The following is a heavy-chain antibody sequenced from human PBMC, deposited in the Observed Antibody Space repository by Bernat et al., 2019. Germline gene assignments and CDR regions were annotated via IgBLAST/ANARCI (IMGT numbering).Heavy chain of an antibody. J-gene: IGHJ4*02. CDR1: GFTFSSYG. CDR2: ISYDGSNK. CDR3: AKAPYD. V-gene: IGHV3-30*18. D-gene: IGHD2-21*01. Sequence: QVQLVKSGGGVVQPGRSLRLSCAASGFTFSSYGMHWVRQAPGKGLEWVAVISYDGSNKYYADSVKGRFTISRDNSKNTLYLQMNSLRAEDTAVYYCAKAPYDWGQGTLVTVSS.